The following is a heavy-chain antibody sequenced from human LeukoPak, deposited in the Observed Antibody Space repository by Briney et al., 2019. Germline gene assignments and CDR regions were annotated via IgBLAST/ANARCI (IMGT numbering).Heavy chain of an antibody. V-gene: IGHV4-4*07. CDR1: GGSISSYY. CDR2: IYTSGST. D-gene: IGHD3-22*01. Sequence: SETLSLTCTVSGGSISSYYWSWIRQPAGKGLEWIGRIYTSGSTNYNPSLKSRVTMSVDTSKNQFSLKLSSVTAADTAVYYCATTSYYYDSPDYWGQGTLVTVSS. CDR3: ATTSYYYDSPDY. J-gene: IGHJ4*02.